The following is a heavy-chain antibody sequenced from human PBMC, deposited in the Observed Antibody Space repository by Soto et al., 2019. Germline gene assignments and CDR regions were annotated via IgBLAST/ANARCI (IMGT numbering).Heavy chain of an antibody. D-gene: IGHD6-19*01. CDR1: GGSVSSRSYY. CDR2: IYYSGST. Sequence: SQTLSLTWTVSGGSVSSRSYYLSCIRQPPGKGLEWIGYIYYSGSTNYNPSLKSRVTISVDTSKNQFSLKLSSVTAADTAVYYCARDHGRGGWPNWFDPWGQGTLVTVSS. CDR3: ARDHGRGGWPNWFDP. V-gene: IGHV4-61*01. J-gene: IGHJ5*02.